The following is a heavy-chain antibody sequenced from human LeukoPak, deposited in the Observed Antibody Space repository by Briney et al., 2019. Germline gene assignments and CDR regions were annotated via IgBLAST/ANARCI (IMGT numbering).Heavy chain of an antibody. V-gene: IGHV4-39*07. CDR3: ARDRPNYYGSGSYSRRLDP. CDR1: GGSISSSSYY. Sequence: SETLSLTCTVSGGSISSSSYYWSWIRQPPGKGLEWIGEINHSGSTNYNPSLKSRVTISVDTSKNQFSLKLSSVTAADTAVYYCARDRPNYYGSGSYSRRLDPWGQGTLVTVSS. CDR2: INHSGST. J-gene: IGHJ5*02. D-gene: IGHD3-10*01.